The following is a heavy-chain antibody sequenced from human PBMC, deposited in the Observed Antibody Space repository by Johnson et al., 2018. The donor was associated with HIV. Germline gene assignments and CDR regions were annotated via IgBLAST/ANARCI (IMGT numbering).Heavy chain of an antibody. Sequence: VQLVESGGGVVQPGRSLRLSCAASGFTFSSYAMHWVRQAPGKGLEWVSGVTGTGGDTYYAESVKGRFTISRDNAKNSLYLQMNSLRAEDTAVYYCAARGWERQPDAFDIWGQGTMVTVSS. CDR1: GFTFSSYA. J-gene: IGHJ3*02. CDR2: VTGTGGDT. CDR3: AARGWERQPDAFDI. D-gene: IGHD1-26*01. V-gene: IGHV3-21*04.